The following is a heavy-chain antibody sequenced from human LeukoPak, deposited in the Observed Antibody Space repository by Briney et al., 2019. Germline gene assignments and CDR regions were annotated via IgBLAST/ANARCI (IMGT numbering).Heavy chain of an antibody. V-gene: IGHV3-23*01. CDR2: ISGSGGST. CDR1: GFTFSSYA. J-gene: IGHJ4*02. D-gene: IGHD2-21*01. Sequence: GGSLRLTCAASGFTFSSYAMSWVRQATGKGLKWVSAISGSGGSTYYADSVKGRFTISRDNSKNTLYLQMNSLRAEDTAVYFQAKDGIRDSLLDYWGQGTLVTVSS. CDR3: AKDGIRDSLLDY.